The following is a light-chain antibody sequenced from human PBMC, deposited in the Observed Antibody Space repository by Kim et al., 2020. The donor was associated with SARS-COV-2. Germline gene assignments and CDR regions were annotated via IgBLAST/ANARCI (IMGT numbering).Light chain of an antibody. Sequence: SELTQPPSTSGTPGQRVTISCSGSISNIGSNTVNWYQQFPGTAPQFLIYSNSQRPSGVPDRFSGSKSGTSASLAIGGLQSEDEADYYCATWDDSLNGVVFGGGTQLTVL. CDR2: SNS. J-gene: IGLJ2*01. CDR1: ISNIGSNT. CDR3: ATWDDSLNGVV. V-gene: IGLV1-44*01.